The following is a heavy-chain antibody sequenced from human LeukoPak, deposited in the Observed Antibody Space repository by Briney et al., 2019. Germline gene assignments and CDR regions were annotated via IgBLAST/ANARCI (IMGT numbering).Heavy chain of an antibody. Sequence: GGSLRLSCAASGFTFSSYGMHWVRQAPGKGLEWVAFIRYDGSNKYYADSVRGRFTISRDNSKNTLYLQMNSLRAEDTAVYYCAKDLYPDYFNYGMDVWGQGTTVTVSS. CDR3: AKDLYPDYFNYGMDV. V-gene: IGHV3-30*02. D-gene: IGHD2/OR15-2a*01. J-gene: IGHJ6*02. CDR1: GFTFSSYG. CDR2: IRYDGSNK.